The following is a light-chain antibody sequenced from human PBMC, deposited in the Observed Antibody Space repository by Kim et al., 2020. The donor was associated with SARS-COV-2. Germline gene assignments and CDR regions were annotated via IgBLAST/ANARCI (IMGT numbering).Light chain of an antibody. CDR3: QQYNYWPPYT. CDR2: DAS. V-gene: IGKV3-15*01. CDR1: QSLSNS. Sequence: ETVMTQSPDTLSVSPGERATLSCRASQSLSNSLAWYQQKPGQAPRLLMYDASTRATGVPARFSGSGSGTEFTLTISSLQSEDFAVYYCQQYNYWPPYTFGQGTKVEI. J-gene: IGKJ2*01.